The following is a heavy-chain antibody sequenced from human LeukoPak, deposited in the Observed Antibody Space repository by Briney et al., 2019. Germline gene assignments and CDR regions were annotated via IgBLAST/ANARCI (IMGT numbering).Heavy chain of an antibody. J-gene: IGHJ4*02. Sequence: GGSLRLSCAASGFTFSSYGMHWVRQAPGKGLEWVAVISYDGSNKYYADSVKGRFTISRDNSKNTLYLQMNSLRAEDTAVYYCAKGGHLDDWGQGTLVIVSS. D-gene: IGHD1-26*01. CDR1: GFTFSSYG. V-gene: IGHV3-30*18. CDR2: ISYDGSNK. CDR3: AKGGHLDD.